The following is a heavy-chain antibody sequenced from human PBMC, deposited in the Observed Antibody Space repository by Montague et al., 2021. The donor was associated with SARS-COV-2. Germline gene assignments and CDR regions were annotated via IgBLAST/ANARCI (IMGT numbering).Heavy chain of an antibody. D-gene: IGHD6-13*01. CDR1: GFSLTTSGVG. V-gene: IGHV2-5*02. J-gene: IGHJ3*02. CDR3: ARTSIPAAGTAFDI. Sequence: PALVKPTQTLTLTCTFSGFSLTTSGVGVGWIRQPPGKALEWLALIYWDDDKRYSPSLKNRLTITKDTSKKQVVLTLTNMDPVDTATYYCARTSIPAAGTAFDIWGQGTMVTVSS. CDR2: IYWDDDK.